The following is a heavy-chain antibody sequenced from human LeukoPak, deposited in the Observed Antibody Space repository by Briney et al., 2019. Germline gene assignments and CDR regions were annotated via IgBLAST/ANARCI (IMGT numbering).Heavy chain of an antibody. CDR1: GYSFTSYW. J-gene: IGHJ4*02. D-gene: IGHD3-10*01. Sequence: GESLKISCKASGYSFTSYWIGWVRLMPGKGLEWMAIIYPGDSDIKYSPSFQGQVTISADRSISTAYLQWSSLKASDTAIYYCVRLIDYFLDYWAQGTVVTVSS. V-gene: IGHV5-51*01. CDR2: IYPGDSDI. CDR3: VRLIDYFLDY.